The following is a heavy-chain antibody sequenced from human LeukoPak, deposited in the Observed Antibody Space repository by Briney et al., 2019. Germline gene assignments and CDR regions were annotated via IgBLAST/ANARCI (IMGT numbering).Heavy chain of an antibody. CDR1: GFTFRSYG. CDR2: IRDDGSNK. Sequence: GGSLRLSCAASGFTFRSYGMHWVRQAPGKGLEWVAFIRDDGSNKYYGDSVKGRFTISRDNSKNTLYVQMNSLRGEDTAVYYCAKDRWLRLSGEFDYWGQGTLVTVSS. V-gene: IGHV3-30*02. CDR3: AKDRWLRLSGEFDY. J-gene: IGHJ4*02. D-gene: IGHD5-12*01.